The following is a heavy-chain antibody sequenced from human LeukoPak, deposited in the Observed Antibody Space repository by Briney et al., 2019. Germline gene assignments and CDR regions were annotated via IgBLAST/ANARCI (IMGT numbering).Heavy chain of an antibody. D-gene: IGHD3-16*01. CDR1: GDSFSSGGYY. CDR3: ASYILGDWFDP. J-gene: IGHJ5*02. CDR2: ISHSGST. V-gene: IGHV4-30-2*05. Sequence: SETLSLTCTVSGDSFSSGGYYWSWIRQPPGKGLEWIAYISHSGSTYYNPSLKSRVTISVDTSKNQFSLKLSSVTAADTAVYYCASYILGDWFDPWGQGTLVTVSS.